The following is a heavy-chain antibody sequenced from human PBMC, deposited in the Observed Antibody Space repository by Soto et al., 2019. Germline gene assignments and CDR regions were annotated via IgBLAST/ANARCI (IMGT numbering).Heavy chain of an antibody. Sequence: QLQLQESGPGLVKPSETLSLTCTVPGGSISSSSYYWGWIRQPPGKGLEWIGSIYYSGSTYYNPSLKSRVTISVDTSKNQFSLKLSSVTAADTAVYYCASLSASSGWYGGFWFDPWGQGTLVTVSS. V-gene: IGHV4-39*01. CDR3: ASLSASSGWYGGFWFDP. CDR1: GGSISSSSYY. D-gene: IGHD6-19*01. J-gene: IGHJ5*02. CDR2: IYYSGST.